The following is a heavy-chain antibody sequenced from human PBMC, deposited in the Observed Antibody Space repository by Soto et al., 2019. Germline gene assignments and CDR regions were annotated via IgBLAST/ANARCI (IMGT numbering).Heavy chain of an antibody. D-gene: IGHD5-18*01. CDR2: STAILGTR. Sequence: QVQLVQSGAEVKKPGSSVKVSCKASGDTLSHYGVSWVRQVPGKGLEWMGGSTAILGTRDYAQKFQGRMTMTSDESTTTSYMELNRLTSDDTDVYYCAAGDSSDTGDHWGQGTLVTVSS. J-gene: IGHJ4*02. V-gene: IGHV1-69*01. CDR3: AAGDSSDTGDH. CDR1: GDTLSHYG.